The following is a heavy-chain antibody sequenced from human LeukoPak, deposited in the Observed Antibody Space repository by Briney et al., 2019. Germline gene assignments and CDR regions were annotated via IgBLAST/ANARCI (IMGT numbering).Heavy chain of an antibody. V-gene: IGHV4-34*01. CDR3: ARVCSGGSCYPRAAFDI. CDR2: INHSGST. D-gene: IGHD2-15*01. CDR1: GGSFSGYY. Sequence: SETLSLTCAVYGGSFSGYYWSWIRQPPGEGLEWIGEINHSGSTNYNPSLKSRVTISVDTSKNQFSLKLSSVTAADTAVYYCARVCSGGSCYPRAAFDIWGQGTMVTVSS. J-gene: IGHJ3*02.